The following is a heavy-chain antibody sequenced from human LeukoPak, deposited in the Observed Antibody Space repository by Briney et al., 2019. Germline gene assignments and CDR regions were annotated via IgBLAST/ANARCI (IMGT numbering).Heavy chain of an antibody. CDR3: ARHPYQLLWLSWFDP. V-gene: IGHV4-39*01. Sequence: SETLSLTCTVCGGSSSSSRYYWGWIRQPPGKGLEWIGSIYYSGSTYYNPSLKSRVTISVDTSKNQFSLKLSSVTAADTAVYYCARHPYQLLWLSWFDPWGQGTLVTVSS. CDR2: IYYSGST. D-gene: IGHD2-2*01. J-gene: IGHJ5*02. CDR1: GGSSSSSRYY.